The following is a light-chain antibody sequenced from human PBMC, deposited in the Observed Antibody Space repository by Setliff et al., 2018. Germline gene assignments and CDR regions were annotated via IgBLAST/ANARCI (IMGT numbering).Light chain of an antibody. V-gene: IGLV2-14*03. Sequence: QSVLTQSGSVSGSPGQSITISGTGTSRDVGAHDFVSWYQRRPGKAPKLIIYDVNNRPSGVSNRSSGSKSGNTASLTISGLHAEDDADYYCSTYTTSSTWVVGGGTK. CDR2: DVN. J-gene: IGLJ3*02. CDR3: STYTTSSTWV. CDR1: SRDVGAHDF.